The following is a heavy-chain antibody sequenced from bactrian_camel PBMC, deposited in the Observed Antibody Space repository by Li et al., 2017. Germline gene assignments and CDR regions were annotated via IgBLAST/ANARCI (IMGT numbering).Heavy chain of an antibody. CDR2: IDDVGST. D-gene: IGHD6*01. CDR3: AEGRGSRGEHCYSLNY. J-gene: IGHJ4*01. Sequence: HVQLVESGGGSAQVGGSLRLSCAASVGSFYCMGWYRQIPGKEREAVAAIDDVGSTSYANSVKGRFTISRDNGEDKVYLQMDSLKPEDTGMYYCAEGRGSRGEHCYSLNYWGQGTQVTVS. V-gene: IGHV3S53*01. CDR1: VGSFYC.